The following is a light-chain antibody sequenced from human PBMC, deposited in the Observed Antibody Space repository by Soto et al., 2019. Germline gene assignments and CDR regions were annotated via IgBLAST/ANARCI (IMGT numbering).Light chain of an antibody. CDR2: AAS. Sequence: GDRVSIPCRTSQSISTYLNWYQQKPGKAPKLLIYAASSLQSGVPSRFSGSGSGTEFTLTISSLQPDDFATYYCQQYTSYPWTFGQGTKVDIK. CDR1: QSISTY. J-gene: IGKJ1*01. CDR3: QQYTSYPWT. V-gene: IGKV1-39*01.